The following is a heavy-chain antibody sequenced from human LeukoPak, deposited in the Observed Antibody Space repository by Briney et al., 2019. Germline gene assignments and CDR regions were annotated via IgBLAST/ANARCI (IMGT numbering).Heavy chain of an antibody. CDR3: ERLSKNDCSXTXRLDAFD. V-gene: IGHV4-39*01. CDR2: IYYSGST. D-gene: IGHD2-2*01. Sequence: PSETLSLTCTVSGGSISSSSYYWGWIRQPPGKGLEGMGSIYYSGSTYYNPSLKSRVTISVDTSKNQFSLKPRSLTAAATAVYSCERLSKNDCSXTXRLDAFD. J-gene: IGHJ3*01. CDR1: GGSISSSSYY.